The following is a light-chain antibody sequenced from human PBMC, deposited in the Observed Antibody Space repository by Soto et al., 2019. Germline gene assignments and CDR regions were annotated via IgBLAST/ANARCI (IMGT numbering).Light chain of an antibody. J-gene: IGKJ5*01. Sequence: DSQLPQSPFSLSASVGDRVTITCQASQNINNYLTWYQQKPGRAPKLLIYDASNLEAGVPSRFRGSGSGTDFTFTSSRQQPEYGATYYCQHYKNRPAFGQGTRVE. CDR1: QNINNY. V-gene: IGKV1-33*01. CDR2: DAS. CDR3: QHYKNRPA.